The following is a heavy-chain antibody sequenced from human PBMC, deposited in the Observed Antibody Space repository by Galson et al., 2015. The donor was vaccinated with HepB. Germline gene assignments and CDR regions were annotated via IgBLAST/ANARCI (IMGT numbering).Heavy chain of an antibody. Sequence: SVKVSCKASGYTFTGYYMHWVRQAPGQGLEWMGWINPNSGGTNYAQKFQGWVTMTRDTSISTAYMELSRLRSDDTAVYYCARGDSSLDAIRGVAMGALGYWGQGTLVTVSS. D-gene: IGHD3-10*01. CDR3: ARGDSSLDAIRGVAMGALGY. CDR2: INPNSGGT. J-gene: IGHJ4*02. V-gene: IGHV1-2*04. CDR1: GYTFTGYY.